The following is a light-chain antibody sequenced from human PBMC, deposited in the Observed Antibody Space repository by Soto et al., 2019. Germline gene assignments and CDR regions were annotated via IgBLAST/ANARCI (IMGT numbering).Light chain of an antibody. Sequence: VLTQSPGTLSVSPGERATLSCRASQSVSSHLAWFQQRPGQSPTLLIYAAPSRATGIPGRFSGRGSGTDFTLTVSSLEPEEFAVYYCQQRSSAISCGQGTRLEI. CDR2: AAP. CDR1: QSVSSH. CDR3: QQRSSAIS. V-gene: IGKV3-11*01. J-gene: IGKJ5*01.